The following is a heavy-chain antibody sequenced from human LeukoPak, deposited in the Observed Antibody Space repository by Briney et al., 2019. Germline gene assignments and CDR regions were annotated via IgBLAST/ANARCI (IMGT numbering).Heavy chain of an antibody. V-gene: IGHV3-30*02. CDR1: GFTFSSYG. CDR2: IRYDGSNK. CDR3: AKAHGPAAAAGLDY. J-gene: IGHJ4*02. Sequence: PGGSLRLSCAASGFTFSSYGMHWVRQAPGKGLEWVAFIRYDGSNKYYADSVKGRFTISRDNSKNTLYLQMNSLRAEDTAVYYCAKAHGPAAAAGLDYWGQGTLVTVSS. D-gene: IGHD6-13*01.